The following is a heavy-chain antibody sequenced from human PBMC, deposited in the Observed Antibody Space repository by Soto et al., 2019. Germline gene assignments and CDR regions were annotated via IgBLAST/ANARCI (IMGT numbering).Heavy chain of an antibody. CDR3: AKGKVEAATGCRDV. D-gene: IGHD6-25*01. V-gene: IGHV3-9*01. CDR1: GFTFDDYA. CDR2: ISWKSGSI. J-gene: IGHJ6*02. Sequence: EVQLVESGGGLVQPGRSLRLSCAASGFTFDDYAMHWVRQAPGKCREWVSGISWKSGSIGYADSVKGRFTISRDNAKNSLYLQMDSLRAEDTALYYCAKGKVEAATGCRDVCGQGTTVTVSS.